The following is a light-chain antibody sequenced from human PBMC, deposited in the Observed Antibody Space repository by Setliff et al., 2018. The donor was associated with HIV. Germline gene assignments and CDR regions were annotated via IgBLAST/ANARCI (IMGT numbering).Light chain of an antibody. Sequence: SYELTQPPSVSVSPGQTARITCSGDALPKQYAYWYQQKPGQAPVLVIYKDSERPSVIPERFSGSSSGTTVTLTISGVQAEDEADYYCQSADSIGILYVFGTGTKVTVL. V-gene: IGLV3-25*03. J-gene: IGLJ1*01. CDR1: ALPKQY. CDR2: KDS. CDR3: QSADSIGILYV.